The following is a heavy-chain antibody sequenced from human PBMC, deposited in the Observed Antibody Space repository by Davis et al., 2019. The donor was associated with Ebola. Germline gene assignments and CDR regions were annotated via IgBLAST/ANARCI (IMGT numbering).Heavy chain of an antibody. CDR2: IYYSGST. Sequence: LRLSCTVSGGSISSSYWSWIRQPPGKGLEWIGYIYYSGSTYYNPSLKSRVTISVDTSKNQFSLKLSSVTAADTAVYYCARAEQWLVGWGLFDYWGQGTLVTVSS. CDR3: ARAEQWLVGWGLFDY. J-gene: IGHJ4*02. CDR1: GGSISSSY. V-gene: IGHV4-30-4*01. D-gene: IGHD6-19*01.